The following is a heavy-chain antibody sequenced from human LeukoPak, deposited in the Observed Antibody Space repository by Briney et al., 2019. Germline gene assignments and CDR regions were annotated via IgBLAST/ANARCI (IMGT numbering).Heavy chain of an antibody. CDR1: GFTFSSYE. V-gene: IGHV3-48*03. D-gene: IGHD3-22*01. J-gene: IGHJ4*02. CDR2: ISSSGNTI. CDR3: ARGPPNYYDSSGYFYL. Sequence: GSLRLSCAASGFTFSSYEMNWVRQAPGKGLEWVSYISSSGNTIYYADSVKGRFTISRDNAKNSLYLQMNSLRAEDTALYFCARGPPNYYDSSGYFYLWGQGTLVTVSS.